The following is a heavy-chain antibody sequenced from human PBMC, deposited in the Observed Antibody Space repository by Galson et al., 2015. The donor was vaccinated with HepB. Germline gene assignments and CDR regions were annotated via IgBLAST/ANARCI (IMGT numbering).Heavy chain of an antibody. V-gene: IGHV3-30*18. CDR2: ISYDGSNK. CDR1: GFTFSSYG. D-gene: IGHD2-2*01. Sequence: SLRLSCAASGFTFSSYGMHWVRQAPGKGLEWVAVISYDGSNKYYADSVKGRFTISRDNSKNTLYLQMNSLRAEDTAVYYCAKGKTIVVGPSDVWGKGTTVTVSS. J-gene: IGHJ6*04. CDR3: AKGKTIVVGPSDV.